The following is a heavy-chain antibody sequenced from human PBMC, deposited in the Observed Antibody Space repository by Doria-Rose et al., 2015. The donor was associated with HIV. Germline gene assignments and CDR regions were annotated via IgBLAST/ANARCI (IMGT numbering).Heavy chain of an antibody. J-gene: IGHJ4*02. CDR1: GVSLSSPGMG. Sequence: QVTLKESGPVLVKPTETPTLTCTVSGVSLSSPGMGVSWIRQPPGKALEWLANIFSDDERSYKTSLKSRLTICRGTSKSQVVLTMTDMDPVDTATYYCARIKSSRWYHKYYFDFWGQGTLVIVSA. D-gene: IGHD6-13*01. CDR2: IFSDDER. CDR3: ARIKSSRWYHKYYFDF. V-gene: IGHV2-26*01.